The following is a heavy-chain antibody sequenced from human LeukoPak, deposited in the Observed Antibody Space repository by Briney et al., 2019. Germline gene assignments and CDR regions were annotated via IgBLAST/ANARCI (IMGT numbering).Heavy chain of an antibody. CDR1: GGSFSNFA. D-gene: IGHD2-8*01. CDR3: ARFNDGHFDF. J-gene: IGHJ4*02. V-gene: IGHV1-69*04. CDR2: IIPLVGLA. Sequence: GASVKVSCKASGGSFSNFAISWVRQAPGQGLQWMGRIIPLVGLADYAQIFQGRVTITADISTNTAFLDLSSLRSDDTAVYYCARFNDGHFDFWGQGTLVTVSS.